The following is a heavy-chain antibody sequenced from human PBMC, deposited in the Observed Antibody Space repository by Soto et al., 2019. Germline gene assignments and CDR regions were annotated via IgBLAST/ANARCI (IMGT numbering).Heavy chain of an antibody. CDR1: GDSISSGDYY. CDR3: ARGPAAAGTRWFDP. D-gene: IGHD6-19*01. CDR2: IYYSGTT. J-gene: IGHJ5*02. V-gene: IGHV4-31*03. Sequence: SETLSLTCSVSGDSISSGDYYWSWIRQHPGKGLEWIAFIYYSGTTYYNPSLKSRVIISIDTSKNQFSLKLTSMTAADTGMYYCARGPAAAGTRWFDPWGQGILVTVSS.